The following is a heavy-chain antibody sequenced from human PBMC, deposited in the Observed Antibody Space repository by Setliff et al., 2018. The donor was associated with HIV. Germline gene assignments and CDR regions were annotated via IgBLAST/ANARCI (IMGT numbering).Heavy chain of an antibody. J-gene: IGHJ3*02. Sequence: SVKVSCKASGDTFNNNAINWVRQAPGQGLEWMGGIIPIFGTANYAQKFQGRVTITTDESTSTAYMELSSLRSEGTAVYYCARGLKRITMIVVVWSAFDIWGQGTMVTVSS. CDR1: GDTFNNNA. D-gene: IGHD3-22*01. CDR3: ARGLKRITMIVVVWSAFDI. V-gene: IGHV1-69*05. CDR2: IIPIFGTA.